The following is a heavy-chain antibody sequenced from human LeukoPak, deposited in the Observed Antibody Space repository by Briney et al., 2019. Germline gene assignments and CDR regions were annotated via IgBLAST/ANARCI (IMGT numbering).Heavy chain of an antibody. CDR1: GYTFTAYY. CDR2: INPSGGST. Sequence: ASVKVSCKASGYTFTAYYMHWVRQAPGQGLEWMGIINPSGGSTSYAQKFQGRVTMTRDMSTSTVYMELSSLRSEDTAVYYCARGRITGGFDPWGQGTLVTVSS. J-gene: IGHJ5*02. V-gene: IGHV1-46*01. CDR3: ARGRITGGFDP. D-gene: IGHD1-20*01.